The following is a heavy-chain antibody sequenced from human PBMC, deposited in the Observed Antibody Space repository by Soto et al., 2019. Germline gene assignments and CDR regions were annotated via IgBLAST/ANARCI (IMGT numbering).Heavy chain of an antibody. J-gene: IGHJ3*02. CDR1: GFTLSSYG. CDR3: ARRGSGTYAFDM. D-gene: IGHD3-10*01. Sequence: QVQLVESGGGVVQPGRSLRLSCAASGFTLSSYGMHWVRQAPGEGPEWVAIIWSDGSNKYYADSVKGRFTISRDNSKNTLYLQMNSLRAEDTAVYYCARRGSGTYAFDMWGQGTMVTVSS. CDR2: IWSDGSNK. V-gene: IGHV3-33*01.